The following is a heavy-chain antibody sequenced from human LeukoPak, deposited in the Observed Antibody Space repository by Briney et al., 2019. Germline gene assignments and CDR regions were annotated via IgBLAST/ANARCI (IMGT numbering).Heavy chain of an antibody. J-gene: IGHJ6*02. CDR3: NTTPYF. CDR2: IITKADGGTT. CDR1: GFTFTNTL. Sequence: GGSLRLSCATSGFTFTNTLTSCVRQAPGKGLEWVGRIITKADGGTTDYAAPVKGRFTISRHDSKDTLYLQLNSLKIEDTAVYYCNTTPYFWGQGTTVTVSS. V-gene: IGHV3-15*01. D-gene: IGHD2-15*01.